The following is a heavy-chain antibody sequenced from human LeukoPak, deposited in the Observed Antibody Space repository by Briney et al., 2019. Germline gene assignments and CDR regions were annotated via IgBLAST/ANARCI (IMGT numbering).Heavy chain of an antibody. D-gene: IGHD2-15*01. CDR2: IYHSGST. CDR1: GGSFSSGGYS. Sequence: SETLSLTCAVSGGSFSSGGYSWSWIRQPPGKGLEWIGYIYHSGSTYYNPSVKSRVTISVDRSKNQFSLKLSSVTAADTAVYYCARSEGGRGAFAIWGQWTTVTVSS. V-gene: IGHV4-30-2*01. CDR3: ARSEGGRGAFAI. J-gene: IGHJ3*02.